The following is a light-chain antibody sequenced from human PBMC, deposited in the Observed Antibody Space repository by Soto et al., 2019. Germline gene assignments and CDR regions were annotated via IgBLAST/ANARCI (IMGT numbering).Light chain of an antibody. CDR3: QQSYSIPYT. Sequence: DIQMTQSPSSLSASVGDRVTITCRASQSISSYLNWYQQKPGKAPNLLIYDASSLQSGVPSRFSDSGSGTDFTLTISSLQPEDFATYYCQQSYSIPYTFGQGTKVDIK. V-gene: IGKV1-39*01. CDR1: QSISSY. CDR2: DAS. J-gene: IGKJ2*01.